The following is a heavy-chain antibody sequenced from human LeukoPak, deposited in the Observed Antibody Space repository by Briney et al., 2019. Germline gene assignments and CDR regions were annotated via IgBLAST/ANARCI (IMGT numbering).Heavy chain of an antibody. D-gene: IGHD3-10*01. CDR2: IKSKTDGGTT. V-gene: IGHV3-15*01. CDR3: TTGPPSITMVRGVS. CDR1: GFTFSNAW. J-gene: IGHJ5*02. Sequence: GGSLRLSCAASGFTFSNAWMSWVRQAPGKGLEWVGRIKSKTDGGTTDYAAPVKGRFTISRDDSKNTLYLQMNSLKTEDTAVYYCTTGPPSITMVRGVSWGQGTLVTVSS.